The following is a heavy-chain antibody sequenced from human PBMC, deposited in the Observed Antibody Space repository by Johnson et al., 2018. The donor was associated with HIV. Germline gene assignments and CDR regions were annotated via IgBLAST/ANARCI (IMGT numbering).Heavy chain of an antibody. J-gene: IGHJ3*02. CDR3: AKDPNRGGTYPDAFDI. CDR1: GFIFSSYD. CDR2: IRFDGSNK. D-gene: IGHD1-26*01. Sequence: QVQLVESGGGVVQRGGSLRLACAASGFIFSSYDMHWVRQAPGKGLEWVAFIRFDGSNKFYADSVKGLFTLSRDNSKNTLYLQMNSLRAEDTAVYYCAKDPNRGGTYPDAFDIWGQGTMVTVSS. V-gene: IGHV3-30*02.